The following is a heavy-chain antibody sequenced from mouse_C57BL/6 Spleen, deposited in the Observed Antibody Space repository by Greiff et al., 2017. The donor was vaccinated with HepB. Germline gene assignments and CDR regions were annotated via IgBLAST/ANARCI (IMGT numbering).Heavy chain of an antibody. CDR3: ARDSIYYYGSS. J-gene: IGHJ3*01. CDR1: GYTFTDYY. CDR2: INPNNGGT. D-gene: IGHD1-1*01. V-gene: IGHV1-26*01. Sequence: EVQLQQSGPELVKPGASVKISCKASGYTFTDYYMNWVKQSHGKSLEWIGDINPNNGGTSYNQKFKGKATLTVDKSSSTAYMELRSLTSEDSAVYYCARDSIYYYGSSWGQGTLVTVSA.